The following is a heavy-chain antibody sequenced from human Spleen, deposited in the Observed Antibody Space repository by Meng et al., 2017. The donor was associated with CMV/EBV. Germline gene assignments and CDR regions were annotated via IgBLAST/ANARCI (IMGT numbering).Heavy chain of an antibody. D-gene: IGHD3-22*01. CDR2: IYHSGNT. CDR3: ARVDSSGYYYISY. CDR1: GGSINNDNW. J-gene: IGHJ4*02. Sequence: GSLRLSCAVSGGSINNDNWWIWVRQPPRKGLEWIGEIYHSGNTNYNPSLKSRVTISVDTSKNQFSLKLSSVTAADTAVYYCARVDSSGYYYISYWGQGTLVTVSS. V-gene: IGHV4-4*02.